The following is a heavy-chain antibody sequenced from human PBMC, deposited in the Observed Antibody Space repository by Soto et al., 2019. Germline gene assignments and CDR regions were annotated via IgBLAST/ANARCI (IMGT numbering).Heavy chain of an antibody. CDR1: GFTFSSYG. Sequence: GGSLRLSCAASGFTFSSYGMHWVRQAPGKGLEWVAVIWYDGSNKYYADSVKGRFTISRDNSKNTLYLQMNSLRAEDTAVYYCARDLTMIVGGFDPWGQGTLVTVSS. CDR2: IWYDGSNK. J-gene: IGHJ5*02. CDR3: ARDLTMIVGGFDP. D-gene: IGHD3-22*01. V-gene: IGHV3-33*01.